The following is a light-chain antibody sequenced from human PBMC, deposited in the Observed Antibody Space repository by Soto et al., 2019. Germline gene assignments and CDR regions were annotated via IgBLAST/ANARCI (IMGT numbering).Light chain of an antibody. CDR1: QSLLHSNGYNY. CDR3: MQALQTLRT. Sequence: DIVMTQSPLSLPVTPGEPASISCRSSQSLLHSNGYNYLDWYLQKPGQSPQLLIYLGSNRASGVPDRFSGSGSGTDFTLKISRVEAEDVGVYYFMQALQTLRTFGQGTKVEIK. V-gene: IGKV2-28*01. CDR2: LGS. J-gene: IGKJ1*01.